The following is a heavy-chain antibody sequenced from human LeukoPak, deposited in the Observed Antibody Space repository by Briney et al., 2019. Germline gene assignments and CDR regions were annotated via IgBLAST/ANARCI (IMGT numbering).Heavy chain of an antibody. Sequence: TGGSLRLSCAASGFTFSSYAMHWVRQAPGKGLEWVAVISYDGSNKFYADSVKGRFTLSRDNSKNTLYLQMNSLRIEDTAVYYCARGFAPHDYWGQGTLVTVSS. J-gene: IGHJ4*02. V-gene: IGHV3-30-3*01. CDR1: GFTFSSYA. CDR2: ISYDGSNK. CDR3: ARGFAPHDY.